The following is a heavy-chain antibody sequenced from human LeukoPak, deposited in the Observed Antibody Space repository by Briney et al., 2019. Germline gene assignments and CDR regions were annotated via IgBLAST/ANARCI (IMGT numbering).Heavy chain of an antibody. CDR1: GGPMSSSNYY. V-gene: IGHV4-39*07. J-gene: IGHJ4*02. Sequence: TSETLSLTCTVSGGPMSSSNYYWGWIRQPPGKGLEWIGSIYYSGITYYKPSLKSRVTLSVDTSKNQFSLKLSSVTAADTAVYYCARVHDYIYYFDYWGQGTLVTVSS. CDR2: IYYSGIT. CDR3: ARVHDYIYYFDY. D-gene: IGHD4-11*01.